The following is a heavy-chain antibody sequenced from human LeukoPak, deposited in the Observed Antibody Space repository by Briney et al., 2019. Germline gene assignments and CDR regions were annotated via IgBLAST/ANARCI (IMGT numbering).Heavy chain of an antibody. CDR1: GGSISSSSYY. D-gene: IGHD6-13*01. CDR3: GGAATGTVGWFDP. Sequence: SETLSLTCTVSGGSISSSSYYWGWIRQPPGKGLEWIGSMYYSGSTYYNPSLKSRVTISVDTSKNQFSLMLSSVTAADTAVYYCGGAATGTVGWFDPWGQGTLVTVSS. V-gene: IGHV4-39*01. J-gene: IGHJ5*02. CDR2: MYYSGST.